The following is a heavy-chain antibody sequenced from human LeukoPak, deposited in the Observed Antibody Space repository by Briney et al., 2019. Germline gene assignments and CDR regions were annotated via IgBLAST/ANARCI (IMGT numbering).Heavy chain of an antibody. D-gene: IGHD2-21*01. V-gene: IGHV3-48*03. CDR1: GFTFRIYE. CDR2: ISTGGSTV. Sequence: GGSLRLSCAASGFTFRIYEINWVRQAPGKGLEWVSYISTGGSTVYYADSVKGRFTISRDNAKNSLYLQMNSLRAEDTAVYYCARSARGYSRDYWGQGTLVTVSS. CDR3: ARSARGYSRDY. J-gene: IGHJ4*02.